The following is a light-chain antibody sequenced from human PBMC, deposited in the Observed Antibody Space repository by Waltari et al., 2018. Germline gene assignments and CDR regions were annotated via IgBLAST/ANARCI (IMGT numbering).Light chain of an antibody. V-gene: IGLV1-51*01. CDR3: GTWDSSLSAVV. J-gene: IGLJ2*01. CDR2: DNN. Sequence: QSVLTQPPSVSAAPGQTVTISCSGSSFTIGNNYVSWYQQLPGTAPKLLIYDNNKRPSGIPDRFSGSKSGTSATLGITGLQTGDEADYYCGTWDSSLSAVVFGGGTKLTVL. CDR1: SFTIGNNY.